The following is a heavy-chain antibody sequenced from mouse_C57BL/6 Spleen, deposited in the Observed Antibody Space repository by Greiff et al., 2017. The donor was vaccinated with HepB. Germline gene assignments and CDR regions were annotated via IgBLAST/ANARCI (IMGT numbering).Heavy chain of an antibody. D-gene: IGHD2-4*01. CDR1: GYAFSSSW. Sequence: VKLMESGPELVKPGASVKISCKASGYAFSSSWMNWVKQRPGKGLEWIGRIYPGDGDTNYNGKFKGKATLTAHKSSSTAYMQLSSLTSEDSAVYFCAREGDYGGFAYWGQGTLVTVSA. CDR3: AREGDYGGFAY. V-gene: IGHV1-82*01. CDR2: IYPGDGDT. J-gene: IGHJ3*01.